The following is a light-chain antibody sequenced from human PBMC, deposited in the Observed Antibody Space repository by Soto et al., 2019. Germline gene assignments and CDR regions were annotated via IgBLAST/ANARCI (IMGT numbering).Light chain of an antibody. V-gene: IGKV1-12*01. CDR3: QQANSYPIT. Sequence: DIQMTQSSSSVSASVGDRVTITCRASQGISNWLAWYQQKPGKVPILLIYAASTLQAGVPSRFSGSGSGTEFALTISSLQPEDFATYYCQQANSYPITFGQGTRLEIK. CDR1: QGISNW. J-gene: IGKJ5*01. CDR2: AAS.